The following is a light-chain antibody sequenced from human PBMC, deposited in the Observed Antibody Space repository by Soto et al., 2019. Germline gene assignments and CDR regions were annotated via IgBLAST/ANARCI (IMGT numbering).Light chain of an antibody. CDR1: SSDVGAYNY. CDR3: SSFASSNTWV. Sequence: QSALTQPPSASGSPGQSVTLSCTGTSSDVGAYNYVSWYQQHAGKAPKLVIYEVTKRPSGVPDRFSGSKSANTASPAVSGLQAEDEGDYYCSSFASSNTWVFGGGTKLTVL. V-gene: IGLV2-8*01. J-gene: IGLJ3*02. CDR2: EVT.